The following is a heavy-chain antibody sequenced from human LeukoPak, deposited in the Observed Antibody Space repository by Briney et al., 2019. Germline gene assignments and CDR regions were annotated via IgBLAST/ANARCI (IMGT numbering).Heavy chain of an antibody. J-gene: IGHJ5*02. D-gene: IGHD6-6*01. V-gene: IGHV3-23*01. Sequence: PGGSLRLSCAASGFTFSTYAMSWVRQAPGKGLEWVSVVSGTGGRTYYADSVKGRFTISRGNSKNTLYLQMNSLRAEDTALYYCVKASSSSPQYNWFDAWGLGTLVTVSS. CDR1: GFTFSTYA. CDR2: VSGTGGRT. CDR3: VKASSSSPQYNWFDA.